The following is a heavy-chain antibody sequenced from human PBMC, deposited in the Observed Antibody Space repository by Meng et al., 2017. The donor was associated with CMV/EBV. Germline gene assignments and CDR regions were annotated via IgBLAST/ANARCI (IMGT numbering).Heavy chain of an antibody. D-gene: IGHD6-6*01. J-gene: IGHJ4*02. CDR2: ISSSSSYI. CDR3: ARSPRSSAPDFDY. V-gene: IGHV3-21*01. Sequence: GGSLRLSCAASGFTFSSYSMNWVRQAPGKGLEWVSSISSSSSYIYYADSVKGRFTISRDNAKNSLYLQMNSLRAEDTAVYYCARSPRSSAPDFDYWGQRTLVTVSS. CDR1: GFTFSSYS.